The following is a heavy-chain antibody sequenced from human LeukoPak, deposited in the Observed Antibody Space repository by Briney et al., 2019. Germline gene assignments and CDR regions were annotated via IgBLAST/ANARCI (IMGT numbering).Heavy chain of an antibody. CDR2: INPNSGGT. CDR3: ARVGARGVIAIGGMDV. J-gene: IGHJ6*02. CDR1: GYTFTGYY. Sequence: ASVKVSCKAFGYTFTGYYMHWVRQAPGQGLEWMGWINPNSGGTNYAEKFQGRVTMTRDTSISTADMEVSRLRSDDTAVYYCARVGARGVIAIGGMDVWGQGTTVTVSS. D-gene: IGHD3-16*02. V-gene: IGHV1-2*02.